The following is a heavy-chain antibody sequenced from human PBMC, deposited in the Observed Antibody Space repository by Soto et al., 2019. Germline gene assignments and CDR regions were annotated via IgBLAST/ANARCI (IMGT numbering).Heavy chain of an antibody. CDR3: ARPLHTTSNCIDP. CDR1: GYSFTSYW. V-gene: IGHV5-51*01. J-gene: IGHJ5*02. D-gene: IGHD4-17*01. CDR2: IYPGDSDT. Sequence: PGESLKVSCKGSGYSFTSYWIGWVPQMLGKGLEWMRIIYPGDSDTRYSPSFQGQVTISADKSISTAYLQWSSLKASDTAMYYCARPLHTTSNCIDPWPQGALVTV.